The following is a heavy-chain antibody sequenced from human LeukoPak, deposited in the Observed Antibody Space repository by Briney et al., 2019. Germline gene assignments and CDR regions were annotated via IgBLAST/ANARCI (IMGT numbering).Heavy chain of an antibody. CDR3: ARDLGISGWYAPPLGYFDY. D-gene: IGHD6-19*01. Sequence: ASVKVSCTASGYMFTNFDITWVRQAPGQGLEWMGWINPKSGGTNYAQKFQGRVTMTRDTSISTTYMELSRLRPDDTAVYYCARDLGISGWYAPPLGYFDYWGQGTLVTVSS. J-gene: IGHJ4*02. CDR1: GYMFTNFD. V-gene: IGHV1-2*02. CDR2: INPKSGGT.